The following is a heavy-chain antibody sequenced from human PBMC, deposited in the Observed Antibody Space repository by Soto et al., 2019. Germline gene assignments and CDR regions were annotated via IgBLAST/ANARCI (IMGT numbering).Heavy chain of an antibody. CDR2: IYYSGST. V-gene: IGHV4-59*01. CDR1: GGSISSYY. Sequence: PSETLSLTCTVSGGSISSYYWSWIRQPPGKGLEWIGYIYYSGSTNYNPSLKSRVTISVDTSKNQFSLKLSSVTAADTAVYYCARGGVQLWFPPDYWGQGTLVTVSS. D-gene: IGHD5-18*01. J-gene: IGHJ4*02. CDR3: ARGGVQLWFPPDY.